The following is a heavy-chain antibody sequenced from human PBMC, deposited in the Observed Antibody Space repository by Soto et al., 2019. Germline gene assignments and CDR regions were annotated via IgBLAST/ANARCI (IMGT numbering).Heavy chain of an antibody. CDR3: AHRPLPYSHYFDY. Sequence: QITLKESGPMLVKPTETLTLTCTFSGFSLSTRGVGVGWIRQPPGKALEWLALIYWDDGKRYSPSLESRVTTTXDXPKNQVVLTLTNLDPVDTATYYCAHRPLPYSHYFDYWGQGALVTVSS. D-gene: IGHD4-4*01. CDR2: IYWDDGK. CDR1: GFSLSTRGVG. V-gene: IGHV2-5*02. J-gene: IGHJ4*02.